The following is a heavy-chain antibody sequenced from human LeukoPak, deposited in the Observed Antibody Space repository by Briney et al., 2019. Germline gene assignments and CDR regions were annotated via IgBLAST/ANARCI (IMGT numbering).Heavy chain of an antibody. D-gene: IGHD6-13*01. CDR1: GFTFSSYW. Sequence: GGSLRLSCAASGFTFSSYWMSWVRQAPGKGLEWVANIKQDGSEKYYVDSVKGRFTISRDNAKNSPYLQMNSLRAEDTAVYYCARETGYSSSWYGGFFDYWGQGTLVTVSS. CDR2: IKQDGSEK. J-gene: IGHJ4*02. CDR3: ARETGYSSSWYGGFFDY. V-gene: IGHV3-7*01.